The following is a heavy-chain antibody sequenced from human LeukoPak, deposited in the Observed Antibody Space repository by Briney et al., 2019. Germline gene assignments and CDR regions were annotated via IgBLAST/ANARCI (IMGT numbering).Heavy chain of an antibody. CDR2: ISSSSSTI. CDR1: GFTFSSYS. D-gene: IGHD1-7*01. CDR3: AREYWNYAYYYYYMDV. Sequence: GGSLRLSCAASGFTFSSYSMNWVRQAPGQGLEWVSYISSSSSTIYYADSVKGRFTISRDNAKNSLYLQMNNLRAGDTAVYYCAREYWNYAYYYYYMDVWGKGTTVTVSS. V-gene: IGHV3-48*01. J-gene: IGHJ6*03.